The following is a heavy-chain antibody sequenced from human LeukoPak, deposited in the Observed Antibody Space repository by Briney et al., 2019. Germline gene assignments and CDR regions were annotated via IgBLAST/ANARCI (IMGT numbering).Heavy chain of an antibody. Sequence: ASVKVSCKASGYTFTGYYMHWVRQAPGQGLAWMGWINPNSGGTNYAQKFQGRVIITRDTSISTAYMELSRLRSDDTAVYYCASMGYSSSWPFDYWGQGTLVTVSS. V-gene: IGHV1-2*02. CDR2: INPNSGGT. CDR3: ASMGYSSSWPFDY. CDR1: GYTFTGYY. J-gene: IGHJ4*02. D-gene: IGHD6-13*01.